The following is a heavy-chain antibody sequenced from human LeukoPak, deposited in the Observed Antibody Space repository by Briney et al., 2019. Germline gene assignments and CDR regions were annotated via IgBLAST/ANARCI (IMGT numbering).Heavy chain of an antibody. J-gene: IGHJ4*02. CDR1: GFTFSNYA. V-gene: IGHV4-39*01. CDR3: ARQGRYYDSGGYPDY. D-gene: IGHD3-22*01. Sequence: PGGSLRLSCAASGFTFSNYAMSWVRQAPGKGLEWIGSIYYSGSTYYNPSLKSRVTISVDTSKNQFSLKLSSVTAADTAVYYCARQGRYYDSGGYPDYWGQGTLVTVSS. CDR2: IYYSGST.